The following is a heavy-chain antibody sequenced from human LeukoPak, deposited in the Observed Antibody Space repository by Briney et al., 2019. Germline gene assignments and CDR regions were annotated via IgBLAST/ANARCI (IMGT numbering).Heavy chain of an antibody. V-gene: IGHV3-23*01. CDR1: GFTFSSYA. J-gene: IGHJ4*02. CDR3: AKVPLTGYSSGWYLVYFDY. D-gene: IGHD6-19*01. CDR2: ISGSGGST. Sequence: GGSLRLSCAASGFTFSSYAMSWVRQSPGQGLAWVSAISGSGGSTYYADSVKGRFTISRDNSKNTLYLQMNSLRAEDTAVYYCAKVPLTGYSSGWYLVYFDYWGQGTLVTVSS.